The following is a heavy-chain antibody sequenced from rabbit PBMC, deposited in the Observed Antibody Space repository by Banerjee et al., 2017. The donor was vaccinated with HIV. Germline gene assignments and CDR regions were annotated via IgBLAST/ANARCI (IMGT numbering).Heavy chain of an antibody. D-gene: IGHD8-1*01. J-gene: IGHJ6*01. Sequence: QEQLEESGGDLVQPEGSLTLTCTASGFSFSNNYVIYWVRQAPGKGLEWIACIYDGDGRTWYASWAKGRFTISKTSSTTVTLQMTSLTVADTATYFCARDTGSSFSSYGMDLWGQGTLVPVS. CDR1: GFSFSNNYV. CDR2: IYDGDGRT. V-gene: IGHV1S45*01. CDR3: ARDTGSSFSSYGMDL.